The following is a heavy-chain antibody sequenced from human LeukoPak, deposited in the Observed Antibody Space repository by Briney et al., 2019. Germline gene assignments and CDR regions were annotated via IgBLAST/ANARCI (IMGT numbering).Heavy chain of an antibody. Sequence: GGSLRLSCAASGFIFSSYDMLWVRQAPGKGLEWVAVASSDVSHRYYGDSVKGRFIISRDNSKNTLYLQMNSLRAEDTAVYYCASGRPAYYDFWSGYRNYYYYGMDVWGQGTTVTVSS. CDR1: GFIFSSYD. J-gene: IGHJ6*02. CDR2: ASSDVSHR. V-gene: IGHV3-30*03. D-gene: IGHD3-3*01. CDR3: ASGRPAYYDFWSGYRNYYYYGMDV.